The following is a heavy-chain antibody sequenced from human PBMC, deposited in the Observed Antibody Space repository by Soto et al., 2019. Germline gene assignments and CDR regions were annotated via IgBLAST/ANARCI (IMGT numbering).Heavy chain of an antibody. CDR3: TRCTYNWFDP. V-gene: IGHV1-69*02. D-gene: IGHD2-8*01. J-gene: IGHJ5*02. CDR1: GGTFSSYT. CDR2: IIPILGIA. Sequence: QVQLVQSGAEVKKPGSSVKVSCKASGGTFSSYTISWVRQAPGQGLEWMGRIIPILGIANYAQKFQGRVTITAEKSTSKAYMELSSLRSKDTAVYYCTRCTYNWFDPWGQGTLVTVSS.